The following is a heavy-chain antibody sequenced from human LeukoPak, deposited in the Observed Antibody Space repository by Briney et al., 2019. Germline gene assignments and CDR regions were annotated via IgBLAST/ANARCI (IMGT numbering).Heavy chain of an antibody. Sequence: PGGSLRLSCAASGFTFSSYAMSWVRQAPGKGLEWVSAISGSGGSTYYADSVEGRFTISRDNSKNTLYLQMNSLRAEDTAVYYCAKPPPTAVAGIYYFDYWGQGTLVTVSS. J-gene: IGHJ4*02. D-gene: IGHD6-19*01. CDR2: ISGSGGST. V-gene: IGHV3-23*01. CDR1: GFTFSSYA. CDR3: AKPPPTAVAGIYYFDY.